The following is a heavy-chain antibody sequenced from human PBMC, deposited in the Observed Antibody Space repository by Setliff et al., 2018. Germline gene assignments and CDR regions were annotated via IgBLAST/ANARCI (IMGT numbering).Heavy chain of an antibody. J-gene: IGHJ5*02. CDR2: IYYRGDT. D-gene: IGHD2-21*01. Sequence: KPSETLSLTCTVSNFSLTSGFYWGWIRQPPGKGLEWIGRIYYRGDTYYNASLKGRLTISLDMSKNQFFLDLTSVTAADTGVYYCVRAPVYCSGDCYPRYFDAWGQGTLVAVSS. CDR1: NFSLTSGFY. CDR3: VRAPVYCSGDCYPRYFDA. V-gene: IGHV4-38-2*02.